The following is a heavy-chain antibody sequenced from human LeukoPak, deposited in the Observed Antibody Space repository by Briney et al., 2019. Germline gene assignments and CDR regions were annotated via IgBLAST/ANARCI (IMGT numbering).Heavy chain of an antibody. Sequence: GGSLRLSCVASGFPFSSHWMTWVRQAPGKGLEWVASINHNGNVNYYVDSVKGRFTISRDNAKNSLYLQMSNLRAEDTAVYFCARGGGLDVWGQGATVTVSS. V-gene: IGHV3-7*03. J-gene: IGHJ6*02. CDR2: INHNGNVN. D-gene: IGHD3-16*01. CDR1: GFPFSSHW. CDR3: ARGGGLDV.